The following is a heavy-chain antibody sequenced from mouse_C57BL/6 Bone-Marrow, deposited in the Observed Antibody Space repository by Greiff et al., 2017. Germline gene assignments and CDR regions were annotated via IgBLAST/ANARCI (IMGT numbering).Heavy chain of an antibody. Sequence: EVKLMESGAELVRPGSSVKMSCKTSGYTFPSYGINWVKQRPGQGLEWIGYIYIGNGYTEYNEKFKGKATLTSDTSSSTAYMQLSSLTSEDSAIYFCARSGYYYGSSWFAYWGQGTLVTVSA. CDR3: ARSGYYYGSSWFAY. CDR1: GYTFPSYG. J-gene: IGHJ3*01. V-gene: IGHV1-58*01. CDR2: IYIGNGYT. D-gene: IGHD1-1*01.